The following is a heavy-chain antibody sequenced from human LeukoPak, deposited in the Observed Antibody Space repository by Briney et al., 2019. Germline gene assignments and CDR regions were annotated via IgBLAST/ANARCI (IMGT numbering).Heavy chain of an antibody. CDR1: GFTFSSSW. CDR2: ITRDGSST. J-gene: IGHJ6*04. Sequence: GGALRLSCAASGFTFSSSWMHWVRQAPGKGLVWVSRITRDGSSTTYADSVKGRFTTSRDNAKNTLYLQMDSLRDDDTAVYYCARDPGYESWSPFWGGMDVWGNGTTVIVSS. V-gene: IGHV3-74*01. D-gene: IGHD3-16*01. CDR3: ARDPGYESWSPFWGGMDV.